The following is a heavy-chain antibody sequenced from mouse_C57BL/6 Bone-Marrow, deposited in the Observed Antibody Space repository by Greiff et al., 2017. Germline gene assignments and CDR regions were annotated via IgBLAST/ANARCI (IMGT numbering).Heavy chain of an antibody. V-gene: IGHV1-61*01. CDR3: ARSDGYPIFDY. CDR2: IYPSDSET. D-gene: IGHD2-3*01. Sequence: QVQLQQPGAELVRPGSSVKLSCKVSGYTFTSYWMDWVKQRPGQGLEWIGNIYPSDSETHYNQKFKDKATLTVDKSSSTAYMQLSSLTSEDSAVYYCARSDGYPIFDYWGQGTTLTVSS. J-gene: IGHJ2*01. CDR1: GYTFTSYW.